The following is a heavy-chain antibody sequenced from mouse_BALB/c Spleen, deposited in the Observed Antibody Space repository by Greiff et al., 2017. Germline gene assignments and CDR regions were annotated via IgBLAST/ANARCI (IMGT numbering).Heavy chain of an antibody. CDR2: ISSGSSTI. V-gene: IGHV5-17*02. CDR3: ARSLYGSSLYAMDY. D-gene: IGHD1-1*01. Sequence: DVKLVESGGGLVQPGGSRKLSCAASGFTFSSFGMHWVRQAPEKGLEWVAYISSGSSTIYYADTVKGRFTISRDNPKNTLFLQMTSLRSEDTAMYYCARSLYGSSLYAMDYWGQGTSVTVSS. J-gene: IGHJ4*01. CDR1: GFTFSSFG.